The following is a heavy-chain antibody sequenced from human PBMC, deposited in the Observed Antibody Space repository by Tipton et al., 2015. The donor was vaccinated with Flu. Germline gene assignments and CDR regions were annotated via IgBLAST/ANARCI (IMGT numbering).Heavy chain of an antibody. D-gene: IGHD4-11*01. Sequence: LRLSCVVSGDSISTDYFWGWIRQPPGKGLEWIATIHRYGTTYYNPSLKSRVTISIDTSRNQFSLEMRPVTAADMAVYYCARRDFSNYVSDPKNWFDPWGQGTLVTVSS. V-gene: IGHV4-38-2*01. CDR1: GDSISTDYF. CDR2: IHRYGTT. J-gene: IGHJ5*02. CDR3: ARRDFSNYVSDPKNWFDP.